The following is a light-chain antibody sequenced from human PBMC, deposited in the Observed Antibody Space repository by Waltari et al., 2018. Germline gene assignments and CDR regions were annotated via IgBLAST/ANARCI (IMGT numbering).Light chain of an antibody. CDR2: DVI. J-gene: IGLJ3*02. V-gene: IGLV2-11*01. Sequence: QSALTQPRSVSGSPGQSATISCTGTSRDVGAYNYVSWYQQDPGKAPKLMIYDVIKRPSGVPDRFAGSHSGHTAYLTISGLQAEDEADYCCCSYAGGYTWVFGGGNQLTVL. CDR1: SRDVGAYNY. CDR3: CSYAGGYTWV.